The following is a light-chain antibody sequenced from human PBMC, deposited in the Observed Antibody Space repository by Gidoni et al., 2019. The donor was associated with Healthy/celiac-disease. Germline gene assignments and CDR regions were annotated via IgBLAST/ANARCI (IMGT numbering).Light chain of an antibody. CDR3: QQRSNWPPGLT. Sequence: EMVLTQSAATLSLSPGERATLSCRASQSVSSYLAWYQQKPGQAPRLLISDASNRATGIPARFSGSGSGTDFTLTISSLEPEDFAVYYCQQRSNWPPGLTFGGGTKVEIK. CDR1: QSVSSY. CDR2: DAS. V-gene: IGKV3-11*01. J-gene: IGKJ4*01.